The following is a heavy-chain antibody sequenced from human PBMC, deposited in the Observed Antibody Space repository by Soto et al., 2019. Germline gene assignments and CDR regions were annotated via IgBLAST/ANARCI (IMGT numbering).Heavy chain of an antibody. CDR2: ISAAGDP. CDR3: ARTDRDFYGLDV. Sequence: EVQLVESGGGLVQPGGSLRLSCEASGFTFRNYDMHWVRQGTGKGLEWVSGISAAGDPDYADSVEGRFTISRENAQNSFFLQMSSLRVAATAVYYCARTDRDFYGLDVWGQGTTVIVSS. J-gene: IGHJ6*02. CDR1: GFTFRNYD. V-gene: IGHV3-13*05.